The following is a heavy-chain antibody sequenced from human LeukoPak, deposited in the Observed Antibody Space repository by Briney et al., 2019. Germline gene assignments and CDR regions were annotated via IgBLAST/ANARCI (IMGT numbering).Heavy chain of an antibody. CDR2: ISGSGGST. Sequence: RAGGSLRLSCVASGFTFGKYWMSWVRQAPGKGLEWVSAISGSGGSTYYADSVKGRFTISRDNSKNTLYLQMNSLRAEDTAVYYCAKDNYYDSSGYYYYYYGMDVWGQGTTVTVSS. V-gene: IGHV3-23*01. J-gene: IGHJ6*02. D-gene: IGHD3-22*01. CDR1: GFTFGKYW. CDR3: AKDNYYDSSGYYYYYYGMDV.